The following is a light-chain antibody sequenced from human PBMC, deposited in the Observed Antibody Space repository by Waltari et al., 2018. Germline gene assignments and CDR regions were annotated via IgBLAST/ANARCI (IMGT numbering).Light chain of an antibody. CDR1: SSDAGGYNY. V-gene: IGLV2-14*01. CDR3: SSYTSSSTPVV. J-gene: IGLJ2*01. Sequence: QSALTQPASVSGSPGQSITISCTGTSSDAGGYNYVYWYQQHPAKAPKLMIYEDSNRPSGVYNRISCSTSGDTAALTIFGLQAEDEADYYCSSYTSSSTPVVFGGGPKLTVL. CDR2: EDS.